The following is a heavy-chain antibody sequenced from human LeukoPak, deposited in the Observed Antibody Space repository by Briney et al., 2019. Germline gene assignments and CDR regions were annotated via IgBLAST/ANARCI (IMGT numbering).Heavy chain of an antibody. CDR2: INHSGST. CDR3: ARMRTYDFWSGYYSDY. Sequence: SETLSLTCAVYGGSFSGYYWSWIRQPPGKGLEWIGGINHSGSTNYNPSLKSRVTISVDTSKNQFSLKLSSVTAADTAVYYCARMRTYDFWSGYYSDYWGQGTLVTVSS. J-gene: IGHJ4*02. CDR1: GGSFSGYY. D-gene: IGHD3-3*01. V-gene: IGHV4-34*01.